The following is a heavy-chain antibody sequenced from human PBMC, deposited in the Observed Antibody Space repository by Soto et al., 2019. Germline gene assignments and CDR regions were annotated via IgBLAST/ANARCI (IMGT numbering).Heavy chain of an antibody. Sequence: ASVKVSCKASGGTFSSYAISWVRQAPGQGLEWMGGIIPIFGTANYAQKFQGRVTITADESTSTAYMELSSLRSEDTAVYYCASPPSYYDFWSGPKYGMDVWRQGTTVTVSS. V-gene: IGHV1-69*13. CDR2: IIPIFGTA. CDR1: GGTFSSYA. CDR3: ASPPSYYDFWSGPKYGMDV. J-gene: IGHJ6*02. D-gene: IGHD3-3*01.